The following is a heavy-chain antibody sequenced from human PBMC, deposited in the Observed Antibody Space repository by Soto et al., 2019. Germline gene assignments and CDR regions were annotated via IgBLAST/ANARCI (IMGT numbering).Heavy chain of an antibody. D-gene: IGHD6-13*01. CDR1: GYTITSYP. CDR2: INAGNGNT. V-gene: IGHV1-3*01. Sequence: ASVKVSCKASGYTITSYPIHWVSQAPGQRLEWMGWINAGNGNTKYSQKFQGRVTITRDTSASTAYMELSSLRSEDTAVYYCARDRSSWYYFDYWGQGTLVTVSS. J-gene: IGHJ4*02. CDR3: ARDRSSWYYFDY.